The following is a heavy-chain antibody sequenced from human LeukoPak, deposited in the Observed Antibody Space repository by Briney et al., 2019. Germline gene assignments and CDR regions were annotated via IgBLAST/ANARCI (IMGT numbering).Heavy chain of an antibody. CDR3: ARARDHRIAAAGNGRGDAFDI. D-gene: IGHD6-13*01. CDR1: GYTFTGYY. Sequence: GASVKVSCKASGYTFTGYYMHWVRQAPGQGLEWMGWINPNSGGTNYAQKFQGRVTMTRDTSISTAYMELSRLRSDDTAVYYCARARDHRIAAAGNGRGDAFDIWGQGTMVTVSS. CDR2: INPNSGGT. J-gene: IGHJ3*02. V-gene: IGHV1-2*02.